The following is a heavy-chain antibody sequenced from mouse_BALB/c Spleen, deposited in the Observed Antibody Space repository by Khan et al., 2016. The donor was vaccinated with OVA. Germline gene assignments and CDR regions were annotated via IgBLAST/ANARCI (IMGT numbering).Heavy chain of an antibody. CDR3: ARGGKGGFAY. V-gene: IGHV5-15*02. CDR1: GFTFSDYG. CDR2: VSSLAYNF. J-gene: IGHJ3*01. Sequence: EVELVESGGGLVQPGGSRKLSCAASGFTFSDYGMAWVRQALGKGPEWVAFVSSLAYNFYYADTVTGRFTISRENAKNTLYLEMSSLRSEDTAMYYCARGGKGGFAYWGQGTLVTVSA.